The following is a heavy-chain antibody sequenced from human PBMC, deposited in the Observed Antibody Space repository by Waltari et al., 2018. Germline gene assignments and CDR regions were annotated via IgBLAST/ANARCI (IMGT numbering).Heavy chain of an antibody. CDR2: INHSGST. Sequence: QVQLQQWGAGLLKPSEPLSLTCAVYGGSFSGYYWSWIRQPPGRGLEWIGEINHSGSTNYNPSLKSRVTISVDTSKNQFSLKLSSVTAADTAVYYCARDGERGHFDYWGQGTLVTVSS. CDR1: GGSFSGYY. CDR3: ARDGERGHFDY. V-gene: IGHV4-34*01. D-gene: IGHD1-1*01. J-gene: IGHJ4*02.